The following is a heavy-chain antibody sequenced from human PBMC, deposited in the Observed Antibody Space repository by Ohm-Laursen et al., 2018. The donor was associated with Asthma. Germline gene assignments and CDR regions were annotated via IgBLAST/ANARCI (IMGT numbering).Heavy chain of an antibody. CDR1: GFTFSGSA. J-gene: IGHJ4*02. CDR3: TSLMPDPLGYSGYDRIAVAGTRWKNLDRDY. Sequence: SLRLSCAASGFTFSGSAMHWVRQASGKGLEWVGRIRSKANSYATAYAASVKGRFTISRDDSKNTAYLQMNSLKTEDTAVYYCTSLMPDPLGYSGYDRIAVAGTRWKNLDRDYWGQGTLVTVSS. V-gene: IGHV3-73*01. D-gene: IGHD6-19*01. CDR2: IRSKANSYAT.